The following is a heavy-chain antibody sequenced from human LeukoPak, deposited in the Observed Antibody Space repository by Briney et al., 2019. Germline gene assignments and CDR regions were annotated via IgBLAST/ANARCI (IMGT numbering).Heavy chain of an antibody. D-gene: IGHD6-19*01. V-gene: IGHV4-59*08. Sequence: PSETLSLTCTVSGGSMSPYHWGWIRQPPGEGLEWTGYIHYSGSTNYNPSLNSRVTISVDTSKNQFSLRLSSVTAADTAIYYCARAVSGRFDYWGQGTLVTVSS. J-gene: IGHJ4*02. CDR1: GGSMSPYH. CDR2: IHYSGST. CDR3: ARAVSGRFDY.